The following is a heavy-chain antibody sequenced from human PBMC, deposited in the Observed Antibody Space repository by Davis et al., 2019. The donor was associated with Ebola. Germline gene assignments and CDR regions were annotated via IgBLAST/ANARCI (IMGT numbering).Heavy chain of an antibody. D-gene: IGHD4-17*01. J-gene: IGHJ6*02. CDR2: ISGSGGST. Sequence: GESLKISCAASGFTFSSYAMSWVRQAPGKGLEWVSAISGSGGSTYYADSVKGRFTIPRDNSKNTLYLQMNSLRAEDTAIYYCARALNDYGDFYYYYYGMNVWGQGTTVTVSS. V-gene: IGHV3-23*01. CDR3: ARALNDYGDFYYYYYGMNV. CDR1: GFTFSSYA.